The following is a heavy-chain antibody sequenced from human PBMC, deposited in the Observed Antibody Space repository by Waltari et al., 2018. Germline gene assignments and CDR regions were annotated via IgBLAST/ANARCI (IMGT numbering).Heavy chain of an antibody. D-gene: IGHD3-22*01. CDR3: ARIEYYYDSSGYWIDY. J-gene: IGHJ4*02. Sequence: QLHLQESGPGLVKPSETLSLHCPVPGVSISRSSYYWGWRRQPPGKGLEWIGSIYYSGSTYYNPSLKSRVTISVDTSKNQFSLKLSSVTAADTAVYYCARIEYYYDSSGYWIDYWGQGTLVTVSS. CDR1: GVSISRSSYY. CDR2: IYYSGST. V-gene: IGHV4-39*07.